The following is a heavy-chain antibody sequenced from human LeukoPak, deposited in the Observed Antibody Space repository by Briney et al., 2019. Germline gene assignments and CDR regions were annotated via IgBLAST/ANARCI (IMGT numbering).Heavy chain of an antibody. CDR3: ARGKSRGSHIDY. D-gene: IGHD1-26*01. V-gene: IGHV4-38-2*02. CDR1: AYSISSGYY. Sequence: SETLSLTCTVSAYSISSGYYWGWIRQTPGKGLEWIGSIYYSGSTYYNPSLKSRVTISVDTSKNQFSLKLRSVTAADTAVYYCARGKSRGSHIDYWGQGTLITVSS. J-gene: IGHJ4*02. CDR2: IYYSGST.